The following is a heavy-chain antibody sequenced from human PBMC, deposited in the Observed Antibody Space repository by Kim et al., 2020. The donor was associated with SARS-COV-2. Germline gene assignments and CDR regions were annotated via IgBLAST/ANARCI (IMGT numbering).Heavy chain of an antibody. CDR3: SRGHPYTESYWDDIDI. CDR1: GFMFSDSA. CDR2: IRNKANSYAT. D-gene: IGHD1-26*01. V-gene: IGHV3-73*01. J-gene: IGHJ3*02. Sequence: GGSLRLSCAASGFMFSDSAMHWVRQASGKGLEWVGRIRNKANSYATTYGVSVKGRFTISRDDSKNTAYLQMNSLKTEDSAVYYCSRGHPYTESYWDDIDIWGQGTMVTVSS.